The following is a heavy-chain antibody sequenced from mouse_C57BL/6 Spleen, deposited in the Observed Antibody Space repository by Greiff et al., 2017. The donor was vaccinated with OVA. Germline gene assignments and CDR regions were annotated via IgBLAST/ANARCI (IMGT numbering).Heavy chain of an antibody. CDR2: IEPETGGT. V-gene: IGHV1-15*01. CDR1: GYTFTDYE. CDR3: TRYSNYAMDY. Sequence: QVQLQQSGAELVRPGASVTLSCKASGYTFTDYEMHWVKQTPVHGLEWIGAIEPETGGTAYNQKFKGKAILTADKSSSTAYMELRSLTSEDSAVYYCTRYSNYAMDYWGQGTSVTVSS. D-gene: IGHD2-5*01. J-gene: IGHJ4*01.